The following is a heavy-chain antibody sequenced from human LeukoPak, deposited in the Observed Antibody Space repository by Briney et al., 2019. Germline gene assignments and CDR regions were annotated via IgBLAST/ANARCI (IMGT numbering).Heavy chain of an antibody. V-gene: IGHV1-69*01. J-gene: IGHJ4*02. CDR1: GGTFSSYA. CDR3: AREGSYGSGSWGIDY. D-gene: IGHD3-10*01. Sequence: GSSVKVSCKASGGTFSSYAISWVRQAPGQGLEWMGGIIPIFGTANYAQKFQGRVTITADESTSTAYMELSSLRSEDTAVYYCAREGSYGSGSWGIDYWGQGTLVTVSS. CDR2: IIPIFGTA.